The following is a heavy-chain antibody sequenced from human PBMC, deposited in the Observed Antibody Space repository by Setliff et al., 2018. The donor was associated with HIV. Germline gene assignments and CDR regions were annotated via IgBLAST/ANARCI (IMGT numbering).Heavy chain of an antibody. CDR3: ARERQWLERDYFDY. V-gene: IGHV4-34*01. CDR1: RGSFSGYY. J-gene: IGHJ4*02. CDR2: INHKGST. D-gene: IGHD6-19*01. Sequence: PSETLSLTCAVFRGSFSGYYWTWIRQAPGKGLEWIGDINHKGSTNYKSSLKSRVTISMDTSKNQFSLKLSSVTAADTAVYYCARERQWLERDYFDYWGQGTLVTVSS.